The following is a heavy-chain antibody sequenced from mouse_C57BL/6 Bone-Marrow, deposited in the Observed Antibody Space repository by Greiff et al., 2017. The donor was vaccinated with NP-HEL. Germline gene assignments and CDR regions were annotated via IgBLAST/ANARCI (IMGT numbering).Heavy chain of an antibody. CDR1: GYTFTSYW. V-gene: IGHV1-61*01. CDR2: IYPSDSET. J-gene: IGHJ1*03. CDR3: ARSTFYWYFDV. Sequence: VQLQQSGAELVRPGSSVKLSCKASGYTFTSYWMDWVKQRPGQGLEWIGNIYPSDSETHYNQKFKDKATLTVDKSSSTAYMQLSSLTSEDSAVYYCARSTFYWYFDVWGTGTTVTVSS.